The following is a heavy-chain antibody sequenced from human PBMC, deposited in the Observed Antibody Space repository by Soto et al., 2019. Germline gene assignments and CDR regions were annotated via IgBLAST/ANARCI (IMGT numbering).Heavy chain of an antibody. D-gene: IGHD6-13*01. J-gene: IGHJ4*02. V-gene: IGHV1-69*13. Sequence: SVKVSCKAPGGTFSSYAISWVRQAPGQGLEWMGGIIPIFGTANYAQKFQGRVTITADESTSTAYMELSSLRSEDTAVYYCASLSSSWAALDYWGQGTLVTVSS. CDR1: GGTFSSYA. CDR2: IIPIFGTA. CDR3: ASLSSSWAALDY.